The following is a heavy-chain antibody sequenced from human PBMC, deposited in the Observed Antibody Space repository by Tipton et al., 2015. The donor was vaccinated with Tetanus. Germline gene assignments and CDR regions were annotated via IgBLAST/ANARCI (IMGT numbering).Heavy chain of an antibody. CDR2: IYPGDSDT. J-gene: IGHJ4*02. V-gene: IGHV5-51*01. Sequence: QLVQSGGEVKKPGESLKLSCKGSGYIFNNYWIGWVRQKPGKGLEWMGIIYPGDSDTRYSPSFQGQVTSSVDKSINPAYLQWSSLKASGTSMFYCARAHCSDGVCNFDFWGQGALVTVAS. D-gene: IGHD2-15*01. CDR3: ARAHCSDGVCNFDF. CDR1: GYIFNNYW.